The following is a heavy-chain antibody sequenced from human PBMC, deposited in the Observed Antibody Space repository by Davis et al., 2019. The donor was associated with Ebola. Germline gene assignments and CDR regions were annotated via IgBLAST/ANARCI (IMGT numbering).Heavy chain of an antibody. CDR1: GYTFTSYG. Sequence: AASVKVSCKASGYTFTSYGISWVRQAPGQGLEWMGWISAYNGNTNYAQKFQGRVTITADESTSTAYMELSSLRSEGTAVYYCARDSSGWYNTNWFDPWGQGTLVTVSS. J-gene: IGHJ5*02. CDR3: ARDSSGWYNTNWFDP. D-gene: IGHD6-19*01. V-gene: IGHV1-18*01. CDR2: ISAYNGNT.